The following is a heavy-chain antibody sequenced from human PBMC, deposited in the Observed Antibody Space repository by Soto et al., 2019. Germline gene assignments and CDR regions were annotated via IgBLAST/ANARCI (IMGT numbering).Heavy chain of an antibody. V-gene: IGHV3-21*01. CDR1: GFIVSDTY. Sequence: GGSLRLSCTASGFIVSDTYVNWVRQAPGKGLEWVSSISSSSSYIYYADSVKGRFTISRDNAKNSLYLQMNSLRAEDTAVYYCARWATPIGYWGQGTLVTVS. D-gene: IGHD5-12*01. J-gene: IGHJ4*02. CDR2: ISSSSSYI. CDR3: ARWATPIGY.